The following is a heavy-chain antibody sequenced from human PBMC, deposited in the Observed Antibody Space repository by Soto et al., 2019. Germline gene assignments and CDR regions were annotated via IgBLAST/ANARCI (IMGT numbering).Heavy chain of an antibody. Sequence: SETLSLTCTVSGASIRSTDYYWSWIRQAPGKGLEWIGYVYYTGSTYYNPSLMSRLTISVDTSKNQFSLKLTSVTAAETAVYYCVRTARQGAVAPHWFDRWGQGTQVTVS. D-gene: IGHD2-21*02. CDR1: GASIRSTDYY. CDR2: VYYTGST. J-gene: IGHJ5*02. CDR3: VRTARQGAVAPHWFDR. V-gene: IGHV4-30-4*01.